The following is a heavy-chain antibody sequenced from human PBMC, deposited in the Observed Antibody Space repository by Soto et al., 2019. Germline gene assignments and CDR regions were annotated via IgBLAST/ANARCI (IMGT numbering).Heavy chain of an antibody. CDR3: AKGSGPYRPYYFDC. V-gene: IGHV3-23*01. CDR2: ITDSGGDT. Sequence: PGGSLRLSCAASGFTFSNYAMSWVRQAPGKGLEWVSAITDSGGDTYYADSVKGRFTLPRDNSKNTLYLEMNSLRAEDTAVYYCAKGSGPYRPYYFDCWGQGNLVTVSS. J-gene: IGHJ4*02. CDR1: GFTFSNYA. D-gene: IGHD6-25*01.